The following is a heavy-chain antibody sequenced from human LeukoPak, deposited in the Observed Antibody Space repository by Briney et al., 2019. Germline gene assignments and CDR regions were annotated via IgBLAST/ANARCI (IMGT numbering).Heavy chain of an antibody. Sequence: GESLKIPCKGSGYSFTSYWLGWVRPMPGKGLEWMGSIYPGDSDTRYSPSFQGQVTISADKSISTAYLQWTSLKASDTAMYYCARGGPYSSSWYRRSYWGQGTLVTVSS. D-gene: IGHD6-13*01. V-gene: IGHV5-51*01. CDR3: ARGGPYSSSWYRRSY. CDR1: GYSFTSYW. CDR2: IYPGDSDT. J-gene: IGHJ4*02.